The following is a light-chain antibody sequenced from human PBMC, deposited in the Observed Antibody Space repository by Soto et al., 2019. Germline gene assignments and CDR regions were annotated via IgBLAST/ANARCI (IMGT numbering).Light chain of an antibody. V-gene: IGLV1-36*01. CDR3: AAWDDSLNGWV. CDR1: SSNIGNNG. CDR2: YDD. Sequence: QSVLTQPPSVSAAPRQRVTISCSGSSSNIGNNGVNWYQHLPGEAPKLLIYYDDLLSSGVSDRFSGSKSGTSASLAISGLQSEDEADYYCAAWDDSLNGWVFGGGTKLTVL. J-gene: IGLJ3*02.